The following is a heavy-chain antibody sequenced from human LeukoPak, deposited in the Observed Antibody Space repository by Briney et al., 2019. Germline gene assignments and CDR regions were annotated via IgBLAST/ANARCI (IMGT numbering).Heavy chain of an antibody. CDR1: GGSISSSY. Sequence: SETLSLTCTVSGGSISSSYWSWIRQPAGKGLEWIGHIYTSGGINYSPSLKSRVTLSFDKSQNQIFLRLNSVTAADTAVYYCARTHYSPNWFDPWGQGTLVTVSS. V-gene: IGHV4-4*07. CDR2: IYTSGGI. J-gene: IGHJ5*02. CDR3: ARTHYSPNWFDP. D-gene: IGHD1-26*01.